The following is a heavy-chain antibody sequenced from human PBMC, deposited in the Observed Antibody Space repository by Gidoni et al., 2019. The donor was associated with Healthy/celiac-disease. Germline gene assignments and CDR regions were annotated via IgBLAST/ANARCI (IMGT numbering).Heavy chain of an antibody. V-gene: IGHV3-21*01. CDR1: GFTFSSYS. CDR2: ISSSSSYI. Sequence: EVQLVESGGGLVKPGGSLRLSCAASGFTFSSYSMNWVRQAPGKGLEWVSSISSSSSYIYYADSVKGRFTISRDNAKNSLYLQMNSLRAEDTAVYYCARLYNWNYVPHIDYWGQGTLVTVSS. CDR3: ARLYNWNYVPHIDY. D-gene: IGHD1-7*01. J-gene: IGHJ4*02.